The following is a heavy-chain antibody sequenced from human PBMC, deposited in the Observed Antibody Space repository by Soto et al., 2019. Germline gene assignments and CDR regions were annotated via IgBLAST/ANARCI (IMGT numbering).Heavy chain of an antibody. CDR1: GFTFSSYW. J-gene: IGHJ6*03. CDR2: INSDGSST. D-gene: IGHD3-9*01. CDR3: ARVRYFDWGYRPYYYYYYMDV. Sequence: GGSLRLSCAASGFTFSSYWMHWVRQAPGKGLVWVSRINSDGSSTSYADSVKGRFTISRDNAKNTLYLQMNSLRAEDTAVYYCARVRYFDWGYRPYYYYYYMDVWGKGTTVTVSS. V-gene: IGHV3-74*01.